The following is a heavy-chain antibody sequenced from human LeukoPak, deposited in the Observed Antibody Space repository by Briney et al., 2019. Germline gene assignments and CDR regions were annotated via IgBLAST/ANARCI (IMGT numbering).Heavy chain of an antibody. Sequence: AGGSLRLSCAASGFTFSSYSMNWVRQAPGKGLEWVSSISSGSSYIYYADSVKGRFTISRDNAKNSLYLQMNSLRAEDTAVYYCTGNYYGSGSYADFDYWGQGTLVTVSS. V-gene: IGHV3-21*01. CDR3: TGNYYGSGSYADFDY. D-gene: IGHD3-10*01. CDR2: ISSGSSYI. J-gene: IGHJ4*02. CDR1: GFTFSSYS.